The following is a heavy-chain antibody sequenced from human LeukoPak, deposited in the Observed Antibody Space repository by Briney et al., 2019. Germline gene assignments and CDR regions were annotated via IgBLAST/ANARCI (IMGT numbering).Heavy chain of an antibody. CDR2: ISSSSSYI. CDR3: ARDWIVPAAMPHVL. V-gene: IGHV3-21*01. J-gene: IGHJ4*02. D-gene: IGHD2-2*01. Sequence: GGSLRLSCAASGSTFSSYYMNWVRQAPGKGLEWVSYISSSSSYIYYADSVKGRFTISRDNAKNSLYLQMNSLRAEDTAVYYCARDWIVPAAMPHVLWGQGALLTVS. CDR1: GSTFSSYY.